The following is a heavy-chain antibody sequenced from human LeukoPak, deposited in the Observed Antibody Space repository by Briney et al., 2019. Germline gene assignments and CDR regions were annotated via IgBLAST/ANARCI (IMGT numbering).Heavy chain of an antibody. D-gene: IGHD4-17*01. Sequence: SETLSLTCAVYGGSFSGYYWSWIRQPPGKGLEWIGEINHSGSTNYNPSLKSRVTISVDTSKNQFSLKLSSVTAADTAVYHCARRGTDYGEGNNWFDPWGQGTLVTVSS. CDR2: INHSGST. J-gene: IGHJ5*02. CDR3: ARRGTDYGEGNNWFDP. V-gene: IGHV4-34*01. CDR1: GGSFSGYY.